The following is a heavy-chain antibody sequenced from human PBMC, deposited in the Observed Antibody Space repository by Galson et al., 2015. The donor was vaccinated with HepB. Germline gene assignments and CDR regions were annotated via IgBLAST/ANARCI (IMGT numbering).Heavy chain of an antibody. Sequence: SVKVSCKASGYTFSHIAIHWLRQAPGQRLEWMGWNAGNGLTKYSQNFQARVTFTRDTSASTAYMELNTLTSEDTAVYYCARALLEGEASFDPWGRGTLVIVSS. CDR1: GYTFSHIA. D-gene: IGHD1-1*01. CDR2: NAGNGLT. CDR3: ARALLEGEASFDP. J-gene: IGHJ5*02. V-gene: IGHV1-3*01.